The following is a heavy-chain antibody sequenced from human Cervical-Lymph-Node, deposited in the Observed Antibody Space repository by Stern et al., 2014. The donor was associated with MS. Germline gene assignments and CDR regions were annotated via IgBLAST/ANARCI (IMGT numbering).Heavy chain of an antibody. J-gene: IGHJ4*02. CDR1: GYTFTNYD. Sequence: QVQLVQSGAEVKEPGASVKVSCKTSGYTFTNYDINWVRQAAGQGLEWMGWMNPHSGNTGYAKKFQGRVTMSRSTSISTAYMDLDSLTSQDTAVYFCARRVGDTSITRFDYWGQGTLVTVSS. D-gene: IGHD1-20*01. CDR2: MNPHSGNT. CDR3: ARRVGDTSITRFDY. V-gene: IGHV1-8*01.